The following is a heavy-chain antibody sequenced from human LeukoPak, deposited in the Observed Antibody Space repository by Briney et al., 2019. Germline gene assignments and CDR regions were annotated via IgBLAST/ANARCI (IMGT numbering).Heavy chain of an antibody. V-gene: IGHV3-53*01. D-gene: IGHD5-12*01. J-gene: IGHJ3*02. CDR3: AREERGSDAFDI. CDR2: IDSGGRT. CDR1: GLAFSNNS. Sequence: GGSLSLSGPASGLAFSNNSMNWVRQAPGKGLEWVSVIDSGGRTYYTDSVKGRFTISRDSSKNTLYLQMNSLRVEDTAVYYCAREERGSDAFDIWGQGTVVTVSS.